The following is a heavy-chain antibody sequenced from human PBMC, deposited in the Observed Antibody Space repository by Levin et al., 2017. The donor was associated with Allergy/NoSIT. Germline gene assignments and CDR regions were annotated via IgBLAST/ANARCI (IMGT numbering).Heavy chain of an antibody. D-gene: IGHD6-19*01. V-gene: IGHV5-51*01. J-gene: IGHJ4*02. Sequence: GESLKISCRGSGYSFTSNWIGWVRQMPGKGLEWMGIVHPGESDTRYSPSFQGQVTISADKSISAAYLQWSSLKASDSAIYYCARRLASGWCYWGQGTLVTVSS. CDR1: GYSFTSNW. CDR3: ARRLASGWCY. CDR2: VHPGESDT.